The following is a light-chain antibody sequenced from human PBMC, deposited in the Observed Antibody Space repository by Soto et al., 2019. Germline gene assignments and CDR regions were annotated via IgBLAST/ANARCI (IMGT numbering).Light chain of an antibody. CDR2: WAS. V-gene: IGKV4-1*01. CDR3: QQYYNIPKT. CDR1: QRVLYSSNNKNF. J-gene: IGKJ1*01. Sequence: DIVMTQSPDSLAVSLGERATINCKSSQRVLYSSNNKNFLAWYQQTPGQPPKLLLYWASTRESGVPDRFSGSGSGTDFTLTISSLQAEDVAVYYCQQYYNIPKTFGQGTKVEIK.